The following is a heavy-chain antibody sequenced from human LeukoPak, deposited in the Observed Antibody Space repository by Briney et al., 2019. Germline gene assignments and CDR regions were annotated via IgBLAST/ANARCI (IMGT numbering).Heavy chain of an antibody. CDR3: ARDSCGGGSCYYSP. CDR1: GFTFSSYW. J-gene: IGHJ5*02. CDR2: IKQDGREK. D-gene: IGHD2-15*01. V-gene: IGHV3-7*04. Sequence: GGSLRLSCAASGFTFSSYWMSWVRQAPGKGLEWVANIKQDGREKYYVDSVKGRFTISRDNAKNSLYLQMNSLRAEDTAVYYCARDSCGGGSCYYSPWGQETLVTVSS.